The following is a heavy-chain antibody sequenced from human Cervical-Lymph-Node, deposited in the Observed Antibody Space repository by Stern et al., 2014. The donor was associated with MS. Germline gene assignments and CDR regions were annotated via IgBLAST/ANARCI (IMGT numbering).Heavy chain of an antibody. D-gene: IGHD4-17*01. J-gene: IGHJ4*02. CDR3: ARQYGAEDF. CDR1: GASITSHY. CDR2: SYYSGST. Sequence: VQLVESGPGLVRPSETLSLTCTVSGASITSHYWNWIRQSPGKGLEWIGYSYYSGSTNYNPSLKSRVTISIDPSKNQFSLRLRSVTAADTAVYYCARQYGAEDFWGQGTLVTVSS. V-gene: IGHV4-59*11.